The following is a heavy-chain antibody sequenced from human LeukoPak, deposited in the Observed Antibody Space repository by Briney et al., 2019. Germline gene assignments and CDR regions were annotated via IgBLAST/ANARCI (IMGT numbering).Heavy chain of an antibody. CDR2: INWNGANT. J-gene: IGHJ6*04. Sequence: RPGGSLRLSCAASGFTFDDYGMSWVRQAPGKGLECVSYINWNGANTVYGDSLKGRFTISRDNAKNSLYLQMNSLRAEDTAVYYCAELGITMIGGVWGKGTTVTISS. D-gene: IGHD3-10*02. CDR3: AELGITMIGGV. CDR1: GFTFDDYG. V-gene: IGHV3-20*04.